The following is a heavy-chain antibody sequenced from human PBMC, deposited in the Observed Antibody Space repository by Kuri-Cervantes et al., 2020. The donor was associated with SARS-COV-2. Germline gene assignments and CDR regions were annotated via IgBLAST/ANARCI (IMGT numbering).Heavy chain of an antibody. Sequence: GESLKISCAASRFTFGDYAMSWVRQAPGKGLEWVGFIRSKAYGGTTEYAASVKGRFTISRDDSKSIAYLQMNSLKTEDTAVYYCTRVKLLWFGEFSWGQGTLVTVSS. CDR1: RFTFGDYA. CDR3: TRVKLLWFGEFS. V-gene: IGHV3-49*04. CDR2: IRSKAYGGTT. J-gene: IGHJ4*02. D-gene: IGHD3-10*01.